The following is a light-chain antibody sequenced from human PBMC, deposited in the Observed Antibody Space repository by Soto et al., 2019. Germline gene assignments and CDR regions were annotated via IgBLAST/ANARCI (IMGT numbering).Light chain of an antibody. CDR3: ETWDFNTRV. Sequence: QPVLTQSSSASASLGSSVKLTCTLSSGHSSYIIAWHQQQPGKAPRYLMKVEGSGSYHKGSGVPDRFSGSSTGADRYLTISNLQFEDEADYYCETWDFNTRVFGGGTTLTVL. CDR1: SGHSSYI. J-gene: IGLJ2*01. V-gene: IGLV4-60*02. CDR2: VEGSGSY.